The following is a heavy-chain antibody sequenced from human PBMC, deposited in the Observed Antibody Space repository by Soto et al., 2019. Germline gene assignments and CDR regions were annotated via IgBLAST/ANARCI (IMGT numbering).Heavy chain of an antibody. D-gene: IGHD3-10*01. CDR1: GFTFSDHY. Sequence: EVQLVESGGGLVQPGGSLRLSCAASGFTFSDHYMDWVRQAPGKGLEWVGRIRNRPNSYTTQYAASVKGRFAVLRDDSENLVYLQMNDLKTEDTAVYYCVRDSGRGFYFDYWGQGAQVTVSP. J-gene: IGHJ4*02. CDR2: IRNRPNSYTT. CDR3: VRDSGRGFYFDY. V-gene: IGHV3-72*01.